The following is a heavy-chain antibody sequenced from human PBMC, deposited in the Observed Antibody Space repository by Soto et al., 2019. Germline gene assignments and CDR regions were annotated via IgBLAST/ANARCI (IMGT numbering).Heavy chain of an antibody. D-gene: IGHD4-17*01. V-gene: IGHV3-21*01. J-gene: IGHJ4*02. CDR3: ARDRYGDYSPDY. CDR1: GFTFSSYS. CDR2: ISSSNSYI. Sequence: EVQLVESGGGLVKPGGSLRLSCAASGFTFSSYSMNWVRQAPGKGLEWVSSISSSNSYIYYADSVKGRFTISRDNAKNSLYLQMNSLRAEDTAVYYCARDRYGDYSPDYWGQGTLVTVSS.